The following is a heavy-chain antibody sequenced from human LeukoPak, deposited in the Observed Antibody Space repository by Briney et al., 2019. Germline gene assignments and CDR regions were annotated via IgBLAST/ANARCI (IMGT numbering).Heavy chain of an antibody. CDR1: GFTFSSYS. CDR2: IKTDGSRT. Sequence: GGSLRLSCAASGFTFSSYSMNWVRQAPGKGLVWVSRIKTDGSRTSYADSVKGRFTISRDNAKNTLYLQMNSLRAEDTAVYSCAREGYEDAFDIWGQGPMVTVSS. J-gene: IGHJ3*02. D-gene: IGHD3-3*01. V-gene: IGHV3-74*01. CDR3: AREGYEDAFDI.